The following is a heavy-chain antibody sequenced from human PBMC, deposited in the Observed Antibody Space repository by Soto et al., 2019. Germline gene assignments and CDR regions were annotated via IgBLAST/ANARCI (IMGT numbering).Heavy chain of an antibody. D-gene: IGHD3-10*01. V-gene: IGHV1-8*01. CDR1: GYTFSTYD. CDR2: MNPNSGDT. Sequence: SAVKLCCKTSGYTFSTYDINWVRQAPGQGLEWMGWMNPNSGDTGYAQKFLGRLTMTRDSSIRKVYMELSSLNSEDTAVYYCARVNYYGSVSYQDFSPFYTLDAWGPVSPFTF. CDR3: ARVNYYGSVSYQDFSPFYTLDA. J-gene: IGHJ6*02.